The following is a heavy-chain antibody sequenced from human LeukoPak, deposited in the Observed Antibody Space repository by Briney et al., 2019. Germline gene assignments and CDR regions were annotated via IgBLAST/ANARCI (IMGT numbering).Heavy chain of an antibody. CDR3: VRSPNYDSLFDY. V-gene: IGHV5-51*01. Sequence: GESLQISCKGSGYRFSSYCIAWVRQMPGKGLEWMGIIYPDDSDTRYSPSFRGQVTISADKSISTAYLQWSSLKASDTAMYYCVRSPNYDSLFDYWGQGTLVTVSS. CDR2: IYPDDSDT. CDR1: GYRFSSYC. D-gene: IGHD3-22*01. J-gene: IGHJ4*02.